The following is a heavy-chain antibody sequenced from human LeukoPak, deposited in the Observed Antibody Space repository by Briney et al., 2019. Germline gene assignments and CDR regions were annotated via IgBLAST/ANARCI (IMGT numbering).Heavy chain of an antibody. CDR1: GXTFSSYA. J-gene: IGHJ4*02. V-gene: IGHV3-23*01. Sequence: QPGGSLRLSSAASGXTFSSYAMSWVRQAPGKGLEWVSAISGSGGSTYYADSVKGRFTISRDSSKSTLSLQMNSLTAEDTAIYYYATGRTGYIPDYWGQGTLVTVSS. CDR3: ATGRTGYIPDY. CDR2: ISGSGGST. D-gene: IGHD6-13*01.